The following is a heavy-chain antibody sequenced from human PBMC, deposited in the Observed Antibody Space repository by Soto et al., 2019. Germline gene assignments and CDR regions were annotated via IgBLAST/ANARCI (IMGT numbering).Heavy chain of an antibody. V-gene: IGHV3-23*01. J-gene: IGHJ5*01. CDR3: VKGGWLDF. CDR1: GFSFSTFE. Sequence: EVQLLESGGGLVQPGGSLRLSCAASGFSFSTFEMSWVRQAPGRGLEWVSFISDDSSRTYYEDAVKGRCTISRDNSKYTLYLQMNSLTAEDTAVYACVKGGWLDFWGQGTLVTVSS. D-gene: IGHD3-16*01. CDR2: ISDDSSRT.